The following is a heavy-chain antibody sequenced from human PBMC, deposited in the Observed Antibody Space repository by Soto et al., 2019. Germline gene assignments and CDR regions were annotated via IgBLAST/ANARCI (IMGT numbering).Heavy chain of an antibody. J-gene: IGHJ4*02. D-gene: IGHD5-18*01. V-gene: IGHV4-34*01. Sequence: SETLSLTCAVYGGSFSGYYWSWIRQPPGKGLEWIGEINHSGSTNYNPSLKSRVTISVDTSKNQFSLKLSSVTAADTAVYYCARGQGSFTAMVPFDYWGQGTLVTVSS. CDR3: ARGQGSFTAMVPFDY. CDR1: GGSFSGYY. CDR2: INHSGST.